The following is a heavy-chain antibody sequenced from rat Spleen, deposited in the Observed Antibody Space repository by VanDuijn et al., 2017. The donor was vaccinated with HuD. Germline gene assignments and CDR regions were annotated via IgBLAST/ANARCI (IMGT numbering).Heavy chain of an antibody. D-gene: IGHD1-9*01. CDR2: ISTGGGNT. V-gene: IGHV5S23*01. CDR1: GFTFSNHA. J-gene: IGHJ2*01. Sequence: EVQLVESDGGLVQPGRSLNLSCAASGFTFSNHARAWVRQAPKKGLAWVASISTGGGNTYYRDSVRGRFTISRDDAKSTLSLQMDSLRSEDTATYYCARRHYGYTDYFDYWGQGVMVTVSS. CDR3: ARRHYGYTDYFDY.